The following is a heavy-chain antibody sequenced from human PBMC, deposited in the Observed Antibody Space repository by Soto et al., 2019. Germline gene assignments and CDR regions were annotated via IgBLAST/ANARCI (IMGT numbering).Heavy chain of an antibody. V-gene: IGHV3-23*01. J-gene: IGHJ4*02. CDR2: VSIGGST. Sequence: PGGSLRLSCAASGFTFSSYAMGWVRQGPGKGLEWVAVVSIGGSTHYADSVRGRFTISRDNSKNALSLQMNSLPAEDTAVYFCAQRRGAGGHFDYWGKGALGTVAS. CDR3: AQRRGAGGHFDY. CDR1: GFTFSSYA. D-gene: IGHD2-15*01.